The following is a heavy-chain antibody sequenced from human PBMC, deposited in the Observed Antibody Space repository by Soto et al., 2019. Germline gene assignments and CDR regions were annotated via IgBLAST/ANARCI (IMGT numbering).Heavy chain of an antibody. D-gene: IGHD3-10*01. CDR2: IYHSGSA. V-gene: IGHV4-38-2*02. CDR1: GYSISSGYN. Sequence: ASETLSLTCAVSGYSISSGYNWGWIRQSPGKGLEWIASIYHSGSAYYRPSLESRVTISVDTSKNQFSLKLVSVTAADTAVYYCAREWAEMIRGVPSRRPGCFDYWGQAALDPVSS. J-gene: IGHJ4*02. CDR3: AREWAEMIRGVPSRRPGCFDY.